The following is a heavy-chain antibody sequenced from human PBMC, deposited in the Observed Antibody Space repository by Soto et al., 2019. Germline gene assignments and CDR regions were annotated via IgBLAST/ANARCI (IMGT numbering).Heavy chain of an antibody. CDR3: AGRPPPSSKIFDF. CDR1: GDSISSSSYY. V-gene: IGHV4-39*01. CDR2: ISYTGSA. J-gene: IGHJ4*02. Sequence: SETLSLTCTVSGDSISSSSYYWGWIRQPPGKGLEWIGTISYTGSAYYTPSLKSRVTMSVDTSKNQFSLKLNSLTAADTAVYYCAGRPPPSSKIFDFWGQGTLVTVSS.